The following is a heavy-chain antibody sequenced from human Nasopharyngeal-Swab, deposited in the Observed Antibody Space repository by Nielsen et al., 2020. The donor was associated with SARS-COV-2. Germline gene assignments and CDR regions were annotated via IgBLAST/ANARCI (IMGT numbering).Heavy chain of an antibody. CDR3: ARDSTPVYYYYYMDV. D-gene: IGHD2-15*01. J-gene: IGHJ6*03. CDR2: IYYSGST. CDR1: GGSISSYY. Sequence: SETLSLTCTVSGGSISSYYWSWIRQPPGKGLERIGYIYYSGSTNYNPSLKSRVTISVDTSKNQFSLKLSSVTAADTAVYYCARDSTPVYYYYYMDVWGKGTTVTVSS. V-gene: IGHV4-59*01.